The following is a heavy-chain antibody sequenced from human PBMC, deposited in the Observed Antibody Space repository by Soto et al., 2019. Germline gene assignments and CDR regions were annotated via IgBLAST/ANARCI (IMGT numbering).Heavy chain of an antibody. V-gene: IGHV3-23*01. CDR2: ITGSGSNK. CDR1: GFTFSSYA. D-gene: IGHD3-3*01. Sequence: GGSLRLSCAASGFTFSSYAMSWVRQAPGKGLEWVSAITGSGSNKYYADSVKGRFTISRDNSKNTLYLQMNSLRAEDTAVYYCAKEGPDYDFWSGPKKGGFDYWGQGTLVTVSS. CDR3: AKEGPDYDFWSGPKKGGFDY. J-gene: IGHJ4*02.